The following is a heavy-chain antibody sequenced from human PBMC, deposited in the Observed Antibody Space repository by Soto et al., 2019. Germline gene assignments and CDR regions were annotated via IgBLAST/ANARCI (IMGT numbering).Heavy chain of an antibody. J-gene: IGHJ4*02. CDR1: GGSISSGGYS. Sequence: QLQLQESGSGLVKPSQTLSLTCAVSGGSISSGGYSWSWIRQPPGKGLEWIGYIYHSGSTYYNPSLQRRVTLSVDRSKNQFSLKLSSVTAADTAVYYCARERQPYCSGGSCYGYYFDYWGQGTLVTVSS. CDR3: ARERQPYCSGGSCYGYYFDY. V-gene: IGHV4-30-2*01. CDR2: IYHSGST. D-gene: IGHD2-15*01.